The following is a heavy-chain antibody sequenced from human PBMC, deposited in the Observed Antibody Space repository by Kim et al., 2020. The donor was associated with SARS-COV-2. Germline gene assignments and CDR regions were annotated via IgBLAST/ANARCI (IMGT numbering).Heavy chain of an antibody. CDR2: INHSGST. CDR3: ARGGPGGPRPYYCSSTNCFNYYMDV. D-gene: IGHD2-2*01. V-gene: IGHV4-34*01. CDR1: GGSFSDYY. Sequence: SETLSLTCAVYGGSFSDYYWSWIRQPPGKGLEWIGEINHSGSTNYNPSLKSRVIISVDTSKNQFSLKLSSVTAADTAVYYCARGGPGGPRPYYCSSTNCFNYYMDVWGKGTTVTVSS. J-gene: IGHJ6*03.